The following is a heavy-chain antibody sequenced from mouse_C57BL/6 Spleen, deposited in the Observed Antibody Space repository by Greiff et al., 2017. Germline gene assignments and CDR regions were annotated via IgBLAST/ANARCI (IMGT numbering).Heavy chain of an antibody. J-gene: IGHJ3*01. CDR2: IYPSDSET. Sequence: QVQLQQSGAELVRPGSSVKLSCKASGYTFTSYWMDWVKQRPGQGLEWIGNIYPSDSETHYNQKFKDKATLTVDKSSNTAYMQLSSLTSEDSAVYYCARGGGDAWFAFWGQGTLVTVSA. CDR1: GYTFTSYW. D-gene: IGHD3-3*01. CDR3: ARGGGDAWFAF. V-gene: IGHV1-61*01.